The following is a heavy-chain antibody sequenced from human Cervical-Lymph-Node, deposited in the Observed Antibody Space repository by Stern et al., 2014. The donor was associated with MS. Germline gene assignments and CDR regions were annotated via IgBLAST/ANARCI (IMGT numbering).Heavy chain of an antibody. D-gene: IGHD3-10*02. CDR3: AAYYVGGGGRGY. CDR1: GGSVSSDMFH. J-gene: IGHJ4*02. CDR2: SGST. Sequence: QLQLQESGPGLVKPSETLSLTCTVSGGSVSSDMFHWSWIRQSPGKGLEWIGHSGSTDYSPALQSRVTISVDTFRNQLSLNLLSVTGADTAVYYCAAYYVGGGGRGYWGQGTRVTVSS. V-gene: IGHV4-61*01.